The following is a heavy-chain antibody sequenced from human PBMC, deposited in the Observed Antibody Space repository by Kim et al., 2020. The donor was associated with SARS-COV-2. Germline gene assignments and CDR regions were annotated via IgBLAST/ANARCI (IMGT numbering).Heavy chain of an antibody. D-gene: IGHD3-10*01. J-gene: IGHJ3*02. Sequence: PSLKSRVTISVDTSKNQFSLMLSSVTAADTAVYYCARLKLLWFGEPLGDIWGQGTMVTVSS. V-gene: IGHV4-39*01. CDR3: ARLKLLWFGEPLGDI.